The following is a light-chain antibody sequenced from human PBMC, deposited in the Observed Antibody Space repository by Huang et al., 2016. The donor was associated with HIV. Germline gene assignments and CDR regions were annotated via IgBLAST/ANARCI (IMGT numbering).Light chain of an antibody. CDR1: QVIDDY. J-gene: IGKJ1*01. Sequence: DIQMTQSPSSLSASVGARVTITRRASQVIDDYLAWYQQKPGRVPSLLIYGASILQSGVASRFSGSGSGTNFTLTIASLQPDDVASYYCQKYNSVPRTFGQGTKVEI. V-gene: IGKV1-27*01. CDR3: QKYNSVPRT. CDR2: GAS.